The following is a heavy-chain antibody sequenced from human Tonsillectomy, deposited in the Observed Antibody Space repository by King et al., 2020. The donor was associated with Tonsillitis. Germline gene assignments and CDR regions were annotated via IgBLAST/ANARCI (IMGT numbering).Heavy chain of an antibody. V-gene: IGHV3-30*18. CDR2: IASDASYE. CDR1: GFTFSNYG. Sequence: VQLVESGGGVVQPGRSLRLSCAASGFTFSNYGMHWVRQAPGKGLEWVALIASDASYENYADSVKGRFAISRDNSKNTLYLEMNSLRVEDTAVYYCAKDGIGLSDWSFDLWGRGTLVTVSS. J-gene: IGHJ2*01. D-gene: IGHD1-14*01. CDR3: AKDGIGLSDWSFDL.